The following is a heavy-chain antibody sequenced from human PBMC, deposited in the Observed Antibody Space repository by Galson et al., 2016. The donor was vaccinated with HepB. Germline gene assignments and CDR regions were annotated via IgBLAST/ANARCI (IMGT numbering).Heavy chain of an antibody. D-gene: IGHD3-10*01. CDR1: GFIFSTYA. Sequence: LRLSCAGSGFIFSTYAMNWVRQAPGKGLEWVSSIRGSGGGIDYADSVKGRFTISRDNSKNTFYLQMSSLRAEDTAVYNCAKERGSRLTMVRGVLDPFDIWGQGTLVTVSS. V-gene: IGHV3-23*01. CDR2: IRGSGGGI. CDR3: AKERGSRLTMVRGVLDPFDI. J-gene: IGHJ3*02.